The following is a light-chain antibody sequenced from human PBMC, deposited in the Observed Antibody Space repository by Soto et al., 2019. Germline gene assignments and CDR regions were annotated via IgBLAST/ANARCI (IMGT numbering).Light chain of an antibody. V-gene: IGKV3-20*01. CDR2: GAS. J-gene: IGKJ2*01. CDR3: QQYGSPPYT. Sequence: EIVLTQSPGTLSLSPGERATLSCRASQSVSSSYLVWYQQKPGQAPRLLIYGASSRATGIPDRFSGSGSGTDFTLTISRLETEDFAVYYFQQYGSPPYTFGQGTKLEIK. CDR1: QSVSSSY.